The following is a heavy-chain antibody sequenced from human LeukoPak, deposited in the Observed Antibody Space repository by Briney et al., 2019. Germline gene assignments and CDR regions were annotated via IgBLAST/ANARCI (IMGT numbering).Heavy chain of an antibody. Sequence: GGSLRLSCAASGFTFSSYAMHWVRQAPGKGLEWVAVISYDGSNKYYADSVKGRFTISRDNSKNTLYLQMNSLRAEDTAVYYCARVGVDIWGQGTRVTSLQ. CDR3: ARVGVDI. CDR2: ISYDGSNK. V-gene: IGHV3-30-3*01. J-gene: IGHJ3*02. D-gene: IGHD3-10*01. CDR1: GFTFSSYA.